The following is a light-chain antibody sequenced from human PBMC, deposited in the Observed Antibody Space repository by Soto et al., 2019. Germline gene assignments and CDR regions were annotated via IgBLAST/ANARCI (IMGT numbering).Light chain of an antibody. J-gene: IGKJ5*01. CDR1: QGISSY. V-gene: IGKV1-9*01. CDR2: ASS. CDR3: QQLNTFPVT. Sequence: DIQLTQSPSFLSASVGDRVTITCRASQGISSYFAWYQQTPGKAPKLLIYASSTLQSGVPSRFSGSGYGTEFTLTISSLQPEDFATYYCQQLNTFPVTFGQGTRLDI.